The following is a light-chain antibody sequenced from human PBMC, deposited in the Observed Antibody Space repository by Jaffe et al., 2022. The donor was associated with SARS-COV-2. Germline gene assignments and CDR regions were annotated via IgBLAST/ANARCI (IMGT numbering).Light chain of an antibody. CDR1: NIGSKN. V-gene: IGLV3-21*04. CDR2: YDS. CDR3: QLWDRTSDHQL. Sequence: SYVLTQPPSVSVAPNTTARIPCGGNNIGSKNVHWYRQKPGQAPVLVIYYDSQRPSGIPGRFSGSNSGNTATLTISRVEAGDEADYYCQLWDRTSDHQLFGGGTKLTVL. J-gene: IGLJ3*02.